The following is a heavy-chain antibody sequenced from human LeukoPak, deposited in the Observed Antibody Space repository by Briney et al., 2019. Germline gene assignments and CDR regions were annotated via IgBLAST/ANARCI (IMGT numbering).Heavy chain of an antibody. V-gene: IGHV3-30-3*01. CDR1: GFTFSSYA. CDR2: ISYDGANK. CDR3: ARDPEVAVAGTLDY. Sequence: GRSLRLSCAASGFTFSSYAMHWVRQAPGKGLEWVAVISYDGANKYYADSVKGRFTISRDNSKNTLYLRMNSLRAEDTALYYCARDPEVAVAGTLDYWGQGTLVTVSS. J-gene: IGHJ4*02. D-gene: IGHD6-19*01.